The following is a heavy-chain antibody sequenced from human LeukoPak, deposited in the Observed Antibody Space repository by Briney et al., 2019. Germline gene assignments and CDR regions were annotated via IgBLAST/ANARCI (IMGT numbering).Heavy chain of an antibody. D-gene: IGHD2-8*01. CDR2: IYYSGST. CDR3: ARAQGPNLIMTY. CDR1: GGSISSYY. V-gene: IGHV4-30-4*01. J-gene: IGHJ4*02. Sequence: SETLSLTCTVSGGSISSYYWSWIRQPPGKGLEWIGYIYYSGSTYYNPSLESRVTISVDTSKNQFSLKLSSVTAADTAVYYCARAQGPNLIMTYWGQGTLVTVSS.